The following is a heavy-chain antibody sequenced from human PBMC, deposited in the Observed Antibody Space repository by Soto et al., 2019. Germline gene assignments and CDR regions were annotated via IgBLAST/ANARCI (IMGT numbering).Heavy chain of an antibody. Sequence: GESLKISCAASGFTFSGSAMHWVRQASGKGLEWVGRIGSKANSYATVYAASVKGRFTISRDDSKNTAYLQMNSLKTEDTAVYYCTRRGDYGSDAFDIWGQGTMVTVSS. CDR3: TRRGDYGSDAFDI. V-gene: IGHV3-73*01. CDR1: GFTFSGSA. D-gene: IGHD4-17*01. CDR2: IGSKANSYAT. J-gene: IGHJ3*02.